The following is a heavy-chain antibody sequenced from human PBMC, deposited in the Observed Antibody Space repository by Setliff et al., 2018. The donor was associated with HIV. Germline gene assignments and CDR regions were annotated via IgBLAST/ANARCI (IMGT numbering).Heavy chain of an antibody. D-gene: IGHD3-10*01. CDR3: ARPTNIDTLYYGSQSFYMYYYGMDV. Sequence: GESLKISCVASGFTFSNFGMHWVRQAPGKGLEWVAGIWNDGTNKFYADSVKGRFSISRDNGKNSLYLQMNSLRSEDTAVYYCARPTNIDTLYYGSQSFYMYYYGMDVWGQGTTVTVSS. J-gene: IGHJ6*02. CDR2: IWNDGTNK. CDR1: GFTFSNFG. V-gene: IGHV3-33*01.